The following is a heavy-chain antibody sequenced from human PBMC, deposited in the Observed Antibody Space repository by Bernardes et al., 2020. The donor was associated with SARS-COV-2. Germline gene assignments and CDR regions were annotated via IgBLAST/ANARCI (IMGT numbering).Heavy chain of an antibody. CDR2: INPNSGGT. CDR1: GYTFTGYY. Sequence: ASVKVSCKASGYTFTGYYMHWVRQAPGQGLEWMGWINPNSGGTNYAQKFQGWVTMTRDTSISTAYMELSRLRSDDTAVYYCARARGSFPQKHSGSYHQPRYFDYWGQGTLVTVSS. J-gene: IGHJ4*02. V-gene: IGHV1-2*04. D-gene: IGHD1-26*01. CDR3: ARARGSFPQKHSGSYHQPRYFDY.